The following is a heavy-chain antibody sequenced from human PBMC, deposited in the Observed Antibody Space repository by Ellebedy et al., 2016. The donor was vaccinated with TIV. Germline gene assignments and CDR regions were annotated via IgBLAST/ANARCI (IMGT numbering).Heavy chain of an antibody. V-gene: IGHV1-46*01. D-gene: IGHD6-19*01. Sequence: AASVKVSCKASGYTLTSYYMHWVRQAPGQGLEWMGIINPSGGSTSYAQKFQGRVTMTRDTSTSTVYMELSSLRSEDTAVYYCARDDSSGWYGIHYFDYWGQGTLVTVSS. CDR3: ARDDSSGWYGIHYFDY. J-gene: IGHJ4*02. CDR2: INPSGGST. CDR1: GYTLTSYY.